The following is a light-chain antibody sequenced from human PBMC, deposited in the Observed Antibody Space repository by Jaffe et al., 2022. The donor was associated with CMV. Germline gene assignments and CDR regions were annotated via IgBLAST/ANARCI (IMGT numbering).Light chain of an antibody. CDR3: QYYHGHWT. V-gene: IGKV1-5*03. J-gene: IGKJ1*01. CDR1: ESISSW. CDR2: LAT. Sequence: DIQLTQSPYTLSASVGDRVTITCRASESISSWLAWYQQRPGKAPKLLIYLATILESGVPSRFSGSGSGTEFTLTINSLQPDDFATYYCQYYHGHWTFGQGTKVEVK.